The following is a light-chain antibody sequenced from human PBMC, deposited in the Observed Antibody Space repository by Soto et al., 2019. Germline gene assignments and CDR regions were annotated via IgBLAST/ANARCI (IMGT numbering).Light chain of an antibody. CDR1: QSVLYSSNNKNY. V-gene: IGKV4-1*01. CDR3: QQYYSTSPLT. Sequence: DIVMTQSPDSLAVSLGERATINCESSQSVLYSSNNKNYLAWYQQKPGQPPKLLIYWASTRESGVPDRFSGSGSGTDFTLTISSLQAEDVAVYYCQQYYSTSPLTFGGGTKVEIK. J-gene: IGKJ4*01. CDR2: WAS.